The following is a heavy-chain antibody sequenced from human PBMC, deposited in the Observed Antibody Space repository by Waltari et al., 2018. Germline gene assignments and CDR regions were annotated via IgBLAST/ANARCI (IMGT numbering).Heavy chain of an antibody. Sequence: EVQLVESGGGLVQHGGSLKLSCGASGFTFSRVWMSWVRQTPGKGLEWVANINYDGSQKYYVDSVKGRFTISRDNAKNSVYLQMNSLRVEDTAVYYCAKSRGFEYWGQGSLITVSS. CDR3: AKSRGFEY. CDR2: INYDGSQK. J-gene: IGHJ4*02. D-gene: IGHD2-2*01. V-gene: IGHV3-7*01. CDR1: GFTFSRVW.